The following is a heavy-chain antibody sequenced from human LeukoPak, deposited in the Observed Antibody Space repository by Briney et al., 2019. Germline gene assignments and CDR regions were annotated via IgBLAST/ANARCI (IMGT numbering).Heavy chain of an antibody. Sequence: GASVKVSCKASGYTFTNYYMHWVRQAPGQGLEWMGIINPYGGSTSYAQIFQGRVTMTRDTSTSTVYMDLSSLKSEDTAVYYCARDPRLSSGYSTGILWYFDLWGRGTLVTVSS. CDR1: GYTFTNYY. J-gene: IGHJ2*01. V-gene: IGHV1-46*01. CDR2: INPYGGST. D-gene: IGHD3-22*01. CDR3: ARDPRLSSGYSTGILWYFDL.